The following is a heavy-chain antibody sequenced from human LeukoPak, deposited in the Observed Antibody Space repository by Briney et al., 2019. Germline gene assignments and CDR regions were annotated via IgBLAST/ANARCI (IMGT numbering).Heavy chain of an antibody. Sequence: GGSLRLSCAASGFTFSSYGMHWVRQAPGKGLEWVAFIRYDGSNKYYADSVKGRFTISRDNSKNTLYLQMNSLRAEDTAVYYCASNGDSSPYYYYMDVWGKGTTVTVSS. CDR3: ASNGDSSPYYYYMDV. J-gene: IGHJ6*03. V-gene: IGHV3-30*02. CDR2: IRYDGSNK. D-gene: IGHD2-2*01. CDR1: GFTFSSYG.